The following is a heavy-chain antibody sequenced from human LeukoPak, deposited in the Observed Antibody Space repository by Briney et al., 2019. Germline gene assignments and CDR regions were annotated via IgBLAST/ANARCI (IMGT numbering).Heavy chain of an antibody. V-gene: IGHV3-48*01. CDR3: AKTAGWPYYFDY. CDR2: ISSSSSTI. J-gene: IGHJ4*02. D-gene: IGHD5-24*01. Sequence: GGSLRLSCAASGFTFSSYSMNWVRQAPGKGLEWVSYISSSSSTIYYADSVKGRFTISRDNSKNTLYLQMNSLRAEDTAVYYCAKTAGWPYYFDYWGQGTLVTVSS. CDR1: GFTFSSYS.